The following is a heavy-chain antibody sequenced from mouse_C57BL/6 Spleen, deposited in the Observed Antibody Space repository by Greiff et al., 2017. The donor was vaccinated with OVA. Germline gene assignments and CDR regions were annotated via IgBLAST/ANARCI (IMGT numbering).Heavy chain of an antibody. V-gene: IGHV1-63*01. J-gene: IGHJ4*01. Sequence: QVQLQQSGAELVRPGPSVKMSCKASGYTFTNYWIGWAKQRPGHGLEWIGDIYPGGGYTNYNEKFKGKATLTADKSSSTAYMQFSSLTSEDSAIYYCARGSDYVDYYYAMDYWGQGTSVTVSS. CDR2: IYPGGGYT. CDR3: ARGSDYVDYYYAMDY. CDR1: GYTFTNYW. D-gene: IGHD2-4*01.